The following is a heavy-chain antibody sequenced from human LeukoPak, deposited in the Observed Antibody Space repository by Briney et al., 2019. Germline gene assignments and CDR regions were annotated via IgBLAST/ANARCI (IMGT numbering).Heavy chain of an antibody. V-gene: IGHV3-21*01. D-gene: IGHD3-3*01. J-gene: IGHJ4*02. CDR1: GFTFSSYS. CDR2: ISSSSSYI. Sequence: GGSLRLSCAASGFTFSSYSMNWVRQAPGKGLEWVSSISSSSSYIYYADSVKGRFTISRDNAKNSLYLQTNSLRAEDTAVYYCARGGPSNSRNNFWWGQGTPVNGSS. CDR3: ARGGPSNSRNNFW.